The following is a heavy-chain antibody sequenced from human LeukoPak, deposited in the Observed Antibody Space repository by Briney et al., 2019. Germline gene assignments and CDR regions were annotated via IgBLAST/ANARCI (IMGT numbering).Heavy chain of an antibody. V-gene: IGHV3-23*01. CDR2: ISGSGTTT. Sequence: GGSLRLSCTASGFTFGDYAMTWVRQAPGKGLEWVSDISGSGTTTFYADSVKGRFTISRDNSKNTLYLQMNSLRAEDTAVYYCAKDGRDMQNYYYYMDVWGKGTTVTVSS. CDR1: GFTFGDYA. CDR3: AKDGRDMQNYYYYMDV. J-gene: IGHJ6*03. D-gene: IGHD1-26*01.